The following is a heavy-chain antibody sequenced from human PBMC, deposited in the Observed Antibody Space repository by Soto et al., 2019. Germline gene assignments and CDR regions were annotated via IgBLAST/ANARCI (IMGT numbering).Heavy chain of an antibody. V-gene: IGHV3-23*01. D-gene: IGHD1-26*01. CDR3: AKARFQWAGLDAFDI. CDR1: GFTFSSYA. Sequence: GGSLRLSCAASGFTFSSYAMSWVRQAPGKGLEWVSAISGCGGSPYYADSVKGRFTISRDNSKNTLYLQMNSRRAEDTAVYYCAKARFQWAGLDAFDIWGQGTMVTVSS. J-gene: IGHJ3*02. CDR2: ISGCGGSP.